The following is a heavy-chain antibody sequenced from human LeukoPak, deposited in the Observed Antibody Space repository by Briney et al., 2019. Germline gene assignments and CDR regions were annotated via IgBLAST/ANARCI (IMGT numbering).Heavy chain of an antibody. D-gene: IGHD5-18*01. CDR3: AKVRGGYTYGPFDY. Sequence: GGSLRLSCAASGFTFSSYAMTWVRQAPGKGLEWLSVISGSGGSTNYADSVKGRFTISRDNSKNTLYLQMNSLRAEDTAVYYCAKVRGGYTYGPFDYWGQGTLVTVSS. J-gene: IGHJ4*02. CDR1: GFTFSSYA. CDR2: ISGSGGST. V-gene: IGHV3-23*01.